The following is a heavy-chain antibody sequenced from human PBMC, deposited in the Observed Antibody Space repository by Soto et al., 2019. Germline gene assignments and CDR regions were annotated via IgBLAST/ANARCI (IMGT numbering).Heavy chain of an antibody. CDR2: ITHSGST. CDR3: ETGYGRNFDY. V-gene: IGHV4-34*01. Sequence: QVQLQQWGAGLLKPSETLSLTCAVYGGSFTGYYWNWIRQPPGKGLEWFGEITHSGSTNHTPSRKSRVTISLDTPKNPLAPRLGTVPAADTAVSYRETGYGRNFDYWGQGTRVTVSS. D-gene: IGHD3-10*01. J-gene: IGHJ4*02. CDR1: GGSFTGYY.